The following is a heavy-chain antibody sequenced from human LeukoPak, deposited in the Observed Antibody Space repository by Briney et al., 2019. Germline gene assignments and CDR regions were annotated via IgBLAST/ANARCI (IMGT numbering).Heavy chain of an antibody. CDR3: ARQGSGYYYYFDS. V-gene: IGHV4-59*08. Sequence: PSETLSLTCAVYGGSFSGYYWSWIRQPPGKGLEWIGYIYYSGSTNYNPSLKSRVTISLDTSKNQFSLKLSSVTAADTAVYYCARQGSGYYYYFDSWGQGTLVTVSS. D-gene: IGHD3-22*01. CDR1: GGSFSGYY. CDR2: IYYSGST. J-gene: IGHJ4*02.